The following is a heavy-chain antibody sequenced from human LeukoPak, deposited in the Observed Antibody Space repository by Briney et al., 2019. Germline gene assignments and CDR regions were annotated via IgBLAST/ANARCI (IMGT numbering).Heavy chain of an antibody. CDR3: ASMKPQANY. CDR2: INHSGST. Sequence: PSETLSLTCAVYGGSFSGYYWSWIRQPPGKGLEWIGEINHSGSTNYNPSLKSRVTISVDTSKNQFSLKLSSVTAADTAVYYCASMKPQANYWGQGTLVTVSS. CDR1: GGSFSGYY. J-gene: IGHJ4*02. D-gene: IGHD3-16*01. V-gene: IGHV4-34*01.